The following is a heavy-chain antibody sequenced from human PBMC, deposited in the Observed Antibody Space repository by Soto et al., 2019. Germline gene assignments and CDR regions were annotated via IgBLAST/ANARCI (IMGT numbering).Heavy chain of an antibody. Sequence: QLQLQESGPGLVKPSETLSLTCTVSGGSISSSSYYWGWIRQPPGKGLEWIGSIYYSGSTYYNPSLKSRVTISVDTSKNQFSLKLSSVTAADTAVYYCARPAYSGSYFDYWGQGTLVTVSS. CDR3: ARPAYSGSYFDY. CDR2: IYYSGST. V-gene: IGHV4-39*01. D-gene: IGHD1-26*01. CDR1: GGSISSSSYY. J-gene: IGHJ4*02.